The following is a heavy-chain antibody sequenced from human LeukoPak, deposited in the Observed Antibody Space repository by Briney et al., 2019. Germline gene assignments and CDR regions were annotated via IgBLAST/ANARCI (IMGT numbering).Heavy chain of an antibody. Sequence: SVKVSCKASGGTFSSYAISWVRQAPGQGLEWMGGIIPIFGTANYAQKFQGRVTITTDESTSTAYMELSSLRSEDTAVYYCAGASMVRGVIPYYYYYMDVWGKGTTVTVSS. J-gene: IGHJ6*03. CDR3: AGASMVRGVIPYYYYYMDV. D-gene: IGHD3-10*01. CDR1: GGTFSSYA. CDR2: IIPIFGTA. V-gene: IGHV1-69*05.